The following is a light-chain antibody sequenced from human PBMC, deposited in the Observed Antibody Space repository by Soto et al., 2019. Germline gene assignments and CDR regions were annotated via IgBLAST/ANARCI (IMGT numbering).Light chain of an antibody. J-gene: IGLJ2*01. CDR1: SSNIGSNT. CDR2: SNN. CDR3: AAWDDSLNGVV. V-gene: IGLV1-44*01. Sequence: QSVLTQPPSASGTPGQRVTISCSGSSSNIGSNTVNWYQQLPGTAPKLLIYSNNQRPSGVPDRFSGSKSGTSASLAISGVQSEDEAEYYCAAWDDSLNGVVFGGGTKLTV.